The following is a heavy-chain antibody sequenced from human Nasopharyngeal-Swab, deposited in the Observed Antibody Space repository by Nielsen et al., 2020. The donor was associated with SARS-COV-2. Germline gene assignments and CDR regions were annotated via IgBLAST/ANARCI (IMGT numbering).Heavy chain of an antibody. D-gene: IGHD3-3*01. J-gene: IGHJ6*02. Sequence: GESLKISCAASGFTFNNYNFNWVRQAPGKGLEWVSYISGRSSTIYHADSVKGRFTISRDNAKNSLYLQMNSLRAEDTAVYYCARDGLDYDFWSAYFMDVWGQGTTVTVSS. V-gene: IGHV3-48*04. CDR2: ISGRSSTI. CDR1: GFTFNNYN. CDR3: ARDGLDYDFWSAYFMDV.